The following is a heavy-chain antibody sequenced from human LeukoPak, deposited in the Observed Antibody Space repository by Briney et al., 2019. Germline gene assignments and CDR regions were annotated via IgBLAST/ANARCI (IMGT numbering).Heavy chain of an antibody. J-gene: IGHJ4*02. CDR1: GFTFSSYG. Sequence: VQPGRSLRLSCAPSGFTFSSYGMHWVRQAPGKGLEWVAVISYDGSNKYYADSVKGRFNISRDNSKNTLYRQMNSLRAEDTAVYYGAKDLLYDSSGYYGPPFDYWGQGTLVTVSS. D-gene: IGHD3-22*01. CDR2: ISYDGSNK. V-gene: IGHV3-30*18. CDR3: AKDLLYDSSGYYGPPFDY.